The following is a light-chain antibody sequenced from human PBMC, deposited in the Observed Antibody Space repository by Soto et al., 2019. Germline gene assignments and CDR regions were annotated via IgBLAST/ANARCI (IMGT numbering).Light chain of an antibody. CDR2: DVN. J-gene: IGLJ1*01. CDR1: SSDVGGYNY. V-gene: IGLV2-11*01. CDR3: CSYASSSTLV. Sequence: QSVLTQPRSVSGSPGQSVAISCTGTSSDVGGYNYVSWYQQHPGKAPKLMIYDVNKRPSGVPDRFSGSKSGNTASLTISGLQAEDEADYYCCSYASSSTLVFGTGTKGTVL.